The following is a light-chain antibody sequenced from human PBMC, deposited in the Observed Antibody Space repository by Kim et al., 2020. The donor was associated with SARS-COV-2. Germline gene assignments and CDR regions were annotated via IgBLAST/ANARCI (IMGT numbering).Light chain of an antibody. Sequence: VTIACTGSGYKSGAGYDVHWYQQLPGTAPKLLIYDNSNRPSGVPDRFSGSKSGTSASLAITGLQAEDEADYYCQSYDSSLSALYVFGTGTKVTVL. J-gene: IGLJ1*01. CDR2: DNS. CDR1: GYKSGAGYD. V-gene: IGLV1-40*01. CDR3: QSYDSSLSALYV.